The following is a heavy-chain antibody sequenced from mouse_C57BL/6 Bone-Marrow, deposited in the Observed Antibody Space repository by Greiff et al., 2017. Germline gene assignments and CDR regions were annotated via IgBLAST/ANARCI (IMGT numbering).Heavy chain of an antibody. V-gene: IGHV1-81*01. J-gene: IGHJ3*01. CDR1: GYTFTSYG. CDR2: IYPRSGNT. D-gene: IGHD1-1*01. CDR3: ARWHYYGSSYTWFAY. Sequence: QVQLKESGAELARPGASVKLSCKASGYTFTSYGISWVKQRTGQGLEWIGEIYPRSGNTYYNEKFKGKATLTADKSSSTAYMELRSLTSEDAAVYFCARWHYYGSSYTWFAYWGQGTLVTVSA.